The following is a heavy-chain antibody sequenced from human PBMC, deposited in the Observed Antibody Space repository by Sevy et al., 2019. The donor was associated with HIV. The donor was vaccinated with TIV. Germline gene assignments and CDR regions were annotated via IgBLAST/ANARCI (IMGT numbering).Heavy chain of an antibody. CDR1: GFTFSDYW. Sequence: GGSLRLSCAASGFTFSDYWMSWVHQAPGKGLEWVANIKQDGSEKYYVDSVKGRFTISRDNAKNSLYLQMNSLRAEDTAVYYCARRYFDYWGQGTLVTVSS. CDR3: ARRYFDY. CDR2: IKQDGSEK. J-gene: IGHJ4*02. V-gene: IGHV3-7*01.